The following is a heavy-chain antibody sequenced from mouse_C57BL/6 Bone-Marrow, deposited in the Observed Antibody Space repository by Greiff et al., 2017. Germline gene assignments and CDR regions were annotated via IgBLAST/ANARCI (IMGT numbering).Heavy chain of an antibody. CDR2: IRSKSNNYAT. V-gene: IGHV10-1*01. J-gene: IGHJ4*01. CDR3: VGCRGAMDY. D-gene: IGHD3-3*01. CDR1: GFSFNTYA. Sequence: EVKVVESGGGLVQPKGSLKLSCAASGFSFNTYAMNWVRQAPGKGLEWVARIRSKSNNYATYYADSVKDRFTSSRDDSESMLYLQMNNLKTEDTAMYYCVGCRGAMDYWGQGTSVTVSS.